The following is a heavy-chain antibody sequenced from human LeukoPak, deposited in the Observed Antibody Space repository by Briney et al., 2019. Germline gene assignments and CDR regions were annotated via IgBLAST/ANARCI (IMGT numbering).Heavy chain of an antibody. CDR1: GFTFSSYG. CDR3: AKSGSEYQLLYNPYYYYYMDV. CDR2: IRYDGSNK. J-gene: IGHJ6*03. V-gene: IGHV3-30*02. D-gene: IGHD2-2*02. Sequence: GGSLRLSCAASGFTFSSYGMHWVRQAPGKGLEWVAFIRYDGSNKYYADSVKGRFTISRDNSKNTLYLQMNSLRAEDTAVYYCAKSGSEYQLLYNPYYYYYMDVWGKGTTVTVSS.